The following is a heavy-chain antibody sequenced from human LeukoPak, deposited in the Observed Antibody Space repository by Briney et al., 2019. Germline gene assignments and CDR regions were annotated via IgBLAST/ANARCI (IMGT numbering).Heavy chain of an antibody. Sequence: GGSLRLSCAVSGITLSNYGMSWVRQAPGKGLEWVAGISDSGGRTNYADSVKGRFTVSRDNPKNTLYLQMNSLRAEDTAVYFCAKRGVVIRAVLVVGFHKEAYYFDSWGQGALVTVSS. J-gene: IGHJ4*02. CDR3: AKRGVVIRAVLVVGFHKEAYYFDS. CDR2: ISDSGGRT. D-gene: IGHD2-15*01. V-gene: IGHV3-23*01. CDR1: GITLSNYG.